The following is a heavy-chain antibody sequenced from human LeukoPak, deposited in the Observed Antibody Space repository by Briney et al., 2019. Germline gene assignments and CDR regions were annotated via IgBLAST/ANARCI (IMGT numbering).Heavy chain of an antibody. CDR1: GFTFSPYA. Sequence: GRSLRLSCAASGFTFSPYAMHWVRQATGKGLEGVAVISDDGNTKQFADFVMGQFNISRDNSKNSLYLQINSLRAEDTAVYYCARDPVRRDGYNHRDYWGEGTLVTVSS. V-gene: IGHV3-30*04. CDR3: ARDPVRRDGYNHRDY. J-gene: IGHJ4*02. CDR2: ISDDGNTK. D-gene: IGHD5-24*01.